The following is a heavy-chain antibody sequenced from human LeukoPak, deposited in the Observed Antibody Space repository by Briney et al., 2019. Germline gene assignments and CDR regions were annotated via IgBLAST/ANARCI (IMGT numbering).Heavy chain of an antibody. D-gene: IGHD6-19*01. V-gene: IGHV3-23*01. Sequence: GGSLRLSCAASGFTFSSYAMSWVRQAPGKGLEWVSAISGSGGSTYYADSVKGRFTISRDNAKNSLYLQMNSLRAEDTAVYYCARDRSGWLFDYWGQGTLVTVSS. CDR2: ISGSGGST. J-gene: IGHJ4*02. CDR3: ARDRSGWLFDY. CDR1: GFTFSSYA.